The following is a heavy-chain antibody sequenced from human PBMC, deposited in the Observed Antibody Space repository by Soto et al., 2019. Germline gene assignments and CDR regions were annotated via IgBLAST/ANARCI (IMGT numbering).Heavy chain of an antibody. J-gene: IGHJ5*02. CDR1: GGSISSGGYY. Sequence: NPSETLSLTCTVSGGSISSGGYYWIWIRQHPGKGLEWIGYIYYSGITYYNPSLKSRVTISVDTSKNQFSLKLSSVTAADTAVYYCARVGYYDSRGTNWFDPWGQGTLVTVSS. V-gene: IGHV4-31*03. CDR3: ARVGYYDSRGTNWFDP. CDR2: IYYSGIT. D-gene: IGHD3-22*01.